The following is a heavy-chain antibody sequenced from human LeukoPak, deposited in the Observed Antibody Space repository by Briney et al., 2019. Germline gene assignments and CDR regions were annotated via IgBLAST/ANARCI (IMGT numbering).Heavy chain of an antibody. CDR2: IIPIFGTA. CDR3: ARAPGIAAAGTGTFDY. J-gene: IGHJ4*02. Sequence: ASVKVSCKASGGTFSSYAISWVRQAPGQGLEWMGGIIPIFGTANYAQKFQGRVTITADKSTSTAYMELSSLRSEDTAVYYCARAPGIAAAGTGTFDYWGQGTLATVSS. CDR1: GGTFSSYA. V-gene: IGHV1-69*06. D-gene: IGHD6-13*01.